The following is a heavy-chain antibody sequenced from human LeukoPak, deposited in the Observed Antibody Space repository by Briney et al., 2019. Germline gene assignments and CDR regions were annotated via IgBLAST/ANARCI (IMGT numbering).Heavy chain of an antibody. CDR1: GGTFSSYA. V-gene: IGHV1-69*05. CDR2: IIPIFGTA. CDR3: ASVGIAARLKGYYYYYMDV. Sequence: SVKVSCKASGGTFSSYAISWVRQAPGQGLEWMGGIIPIFGTANYAQKFQGRVTITTDESTSTAYMELSSLRSEDTAVYYCASVGIAARLKGYYYYYMDVWGKGTTVTVSS. J-gene: IGHJ6*03. D-gene: IGHD6-6*01.